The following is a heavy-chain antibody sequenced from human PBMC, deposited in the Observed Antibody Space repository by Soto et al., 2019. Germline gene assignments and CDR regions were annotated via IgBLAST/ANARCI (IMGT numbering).Heavy chain of an antibody. CDR3: ARDNWGGRYGMDV. D-gene: IGHD7-27*01. CDR1: GGSISSLSYY. V-gene: IGHV4-39*02. J-gene: IGHJ6*02. Sequence: PSQTLSLSWSVSGGSISSLSYYWGWIRQPPGKGLEWIGSIYYSGSTYYNLSLKSRVTISVDTSKNQFSLKLSSVTAADTAVYYCARDNWGGRYGMDVWGQGTTVTVSS. CDR2: IYYSGST.